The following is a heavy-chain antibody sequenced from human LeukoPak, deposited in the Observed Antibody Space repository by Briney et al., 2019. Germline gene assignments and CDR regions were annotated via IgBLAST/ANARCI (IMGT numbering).Heavy chain of an antibody. Sequence: GGSLRLSCAASGFTFSSYSMNWVRQAPGKGPEWVSSISSSSSITYYADSVKGRFTISRDNAKNSLYLQMNSLRAEDTAVYYCARDLLDDYSLDYWGQGTLVTVSS. D-gene: IGHD3-16*01. J-gene: IGHJ4*02. CDR1: GFTFSSYS. V-gene: IGHV3-21*01. CDR2: ISSSSSIT. CDR3: ARDLLDDYSLDY.